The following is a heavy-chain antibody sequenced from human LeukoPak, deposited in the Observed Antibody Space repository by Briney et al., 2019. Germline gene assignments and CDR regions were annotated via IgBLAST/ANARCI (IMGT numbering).Heavy chain of an antibody. Sequence: GGTLRLSCVASGFTFTNYGMNWVRQAPGKGLEWVSGIVGSGVTTYYADSVKGRFTISRDNSKNTLYLQINSLRAEDTATYYCARDERLIQFNYWGQGTLVNVSS. CDR2: IVGSGVTT. J-gene: IGHJ4*02. CDR3: ARDERLIQFNY. V-gene: IGHV3-23*01. CDR1: GFTFTNYG. D-gene: IGHD5-18*01.